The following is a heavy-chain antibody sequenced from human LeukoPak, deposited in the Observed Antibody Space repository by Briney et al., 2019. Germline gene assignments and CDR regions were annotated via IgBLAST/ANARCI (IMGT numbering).Heavy chain of an antibody. CDR1: GGSISSGDYY. CDR2: IYYSGST. Sequence: SETLSLTCTVSGGSISSGDYYWSWIRQPPGQGLEWIGYIYYSGSTYYNPSLKSRVTISVDTSKNQFSLKLSSVTAADTAVYYCARGGSYNSLDYWGQGTLVTVSS. D-gene: IGHD5-24*01. V-gene: IGHV4-30-4*01. J-gene: IGHJ4*02. CDR3: ARGGSYNSLDY.